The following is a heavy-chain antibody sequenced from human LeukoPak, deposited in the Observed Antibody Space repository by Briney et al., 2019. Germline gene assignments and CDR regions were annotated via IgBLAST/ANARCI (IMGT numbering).Heavy chain of an antibody. D-gene: IGHD3-22*01. Sequence: PGGSLRLSCAASGFTFSSYVMHWVRQAPGKGLEWVAIISYDGSNEYYADSVKGRFTISRDNSKNTLYLQMNSLRAEDTAVYYCARDYDSSGYYGSLPWYLGQGTLVNVSS. J-gene: IGHJ4*02. V-gene: IGHV3-30*04. CDR2: ISYDGSNE. CDR1: GFTFSSYV. CDR3: ARDYDSSGYYGSLPWY.